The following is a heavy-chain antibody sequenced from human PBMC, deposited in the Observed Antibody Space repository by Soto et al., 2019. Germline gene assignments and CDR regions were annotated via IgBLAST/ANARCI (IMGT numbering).Heavy chain of an antibody. Sequence: SVKVSCKASGGTFSSYAISWVRQAPGQGLEWMGGIIPIFGTANYAQKFQGRVTITADESTSTAYMELSSLRSEDTAVYYCARDNQFGSGFDYWGQGTLVTVSS. CDR2: IIPIFGTA. J-gene: IGHJ4*02. CDR3: ARDNQFGSGFDY. CDR1: GGTFSSYA. V-gene: IGHV1-69*13. D-gene: IGHD3-16*01.